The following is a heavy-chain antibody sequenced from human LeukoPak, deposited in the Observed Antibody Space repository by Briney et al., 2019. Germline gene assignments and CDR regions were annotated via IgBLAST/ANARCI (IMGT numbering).Heavy chain of an antibody. D-gene: IGHD6-19*01. CDR3: ARAVIAVAGTGKNGFDY. V-gene: IGHV4-59*12. CDR1: GGSISSYY. Sequence: SETLSLTCTVSGGSISSYYWSWIRQPPGKGLEWIGYIYYSGSTNYNPSLKSRVTISVDTSKNQFSLKLSSVTAADTAVYYCARAVIAVAGTGKNGFDYWGQGTLVTVSS. J-gene: IGHJ4*02. CDR2: IYYSGST.